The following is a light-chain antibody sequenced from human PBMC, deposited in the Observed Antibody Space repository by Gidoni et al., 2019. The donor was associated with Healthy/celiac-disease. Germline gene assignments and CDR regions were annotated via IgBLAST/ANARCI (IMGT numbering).Light chain of an antibody. CDR1: QDISNY. Sequence: DIQMTQSPSSLSASVGDRVTITCQASQDISNYLKWYQQKPGKAPKLLIYDASNLETGVPSRFSGSGSGTDFTFTISSLQPEDIATYYCQQYDNLPITFGHGTRLEIK. J-gene: IGKJ5*01. V-gene: IGKV1-33*01. CDR2: DAS. CDR3: QQYDNLPIT.